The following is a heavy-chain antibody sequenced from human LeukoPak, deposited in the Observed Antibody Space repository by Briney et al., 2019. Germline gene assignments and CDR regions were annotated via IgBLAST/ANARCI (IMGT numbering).Heavy chain of an antibody. CDR1: GFTFSSYA. Sequence: PGGSLRLSCAASGFTFSSYAMSWVRQAPGKGLEWVSVLSGSGGIRYYADSVKGRFTIPRDNSKNTLYLQMNSLRAEDTAVYYCAKRIPAAGIGYYFDYWGQGTLVTVSS. D-gene: IGHD6-13*01. CDR3: AKRIPAAGIGYYFDY. CDR2: LSGSGGIR. V-gene: IGHV3-23*01. J-gene: IGHJ4*02.